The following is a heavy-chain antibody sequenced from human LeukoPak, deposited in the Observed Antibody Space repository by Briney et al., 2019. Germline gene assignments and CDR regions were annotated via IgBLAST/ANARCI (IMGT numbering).Heavy chain of an antibody. CDR1: GFTFSSYA. J-gene: IGHJ4*02. Sequence: PGGSLRLSCAASGFTFSSYAMSWVRQALGQGLEWVSAISGRGGSTYYADSVKGRFTISRDNSKNTLYLQMNSLRAEDTAVYYCAKSRNYDFWSGYYTSSEYFDYWGQGTLVTVSS. CDR2: ISGRGGST. CDR3: AKSRNYDFWSGYYTSSEYFDY. D-gene: IGHD3-3*01. V-gene: IGHV3-23*01.